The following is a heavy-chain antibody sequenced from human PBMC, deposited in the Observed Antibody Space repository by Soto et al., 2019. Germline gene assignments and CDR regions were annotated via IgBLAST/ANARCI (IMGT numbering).Heavy chain of an antibody. Sequence: QVQLQESGPGLVRPSQTLSLTCTVSGGSINSGDSYWSWIRQPPEKGLEWIGYINYRGSTFYNPSLKSRIIISVDTSKNQFSLKLSSVTAADTAVYYCARDAPGVAPYWGQGPLVTVSS. CDR3: ARDAPGVAPY. V-gene: IGHV4-31*03. D-gene: IGHD2-15*01. J-gene: IGHJ4*02. CDR1: GGSINSGDSY. CDR2: INYRGST.